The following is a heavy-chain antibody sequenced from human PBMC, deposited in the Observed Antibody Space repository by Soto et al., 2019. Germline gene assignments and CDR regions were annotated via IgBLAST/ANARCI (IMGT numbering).Heavy chain of an antibody. CDR1: VYRFTGDG. J-gene: IGHJ3*02. CDR2: ISAYNGNT. CDR3: ARGGHSDILTGYLDAFDI. Sequence: PVKGSCKSAVYRFTGDGSSRVRQTTGQGLEWMGWISAYNGNTNYAQKFQGRVTITADKSTSTAYMELSSLRSEDTAVYYCARGGHSDILTGYLDAFDIWGQGTMVTVSS. V-gene: IGHV1-18*01. D-gene: IGHD3-9*01.